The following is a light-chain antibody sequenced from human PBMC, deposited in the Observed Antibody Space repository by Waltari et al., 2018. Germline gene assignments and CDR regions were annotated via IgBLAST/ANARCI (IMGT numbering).Light chain of an antibody. CDR3: ASWDGSLSGRV. V-gene: IGLV1-47*01. CDR2: KND. CDR1: SPNPGSNY. Sequence: QSVLTQPPSASGTPGQRALLPCSGSSPNPGSNYVHWYQPIPGTAPKLLIYKNDQRPSGVPDRFSGSKSGTSASLAISGLRSEDEADYFCASWDGSLSGRVFGGGTKLTVL. J-gene: IGLJ3*02.